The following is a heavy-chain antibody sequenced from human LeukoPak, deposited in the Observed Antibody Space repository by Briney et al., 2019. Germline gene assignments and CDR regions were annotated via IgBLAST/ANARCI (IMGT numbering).Heavy chain of an antibody. Sequence: ASVKVSCKASGYTFTGYYMHWVRQAPGQGLEWMGWINPNSGGTNYAQKFQGRVTMTRDTSISTAHMELSRLRSDDTAVYYCARDGSGSYYKLPYNWFDPWGQGTLVTVSS. D-gene: IGHD3-10*01. CDR2: INPNSGGT. V-gene: IGHV1-2*02. CDR3: ARDGSGSYYKLPYNWFDP. J-gene: IGHJ5*02. CDR1: GYTFTGYY.